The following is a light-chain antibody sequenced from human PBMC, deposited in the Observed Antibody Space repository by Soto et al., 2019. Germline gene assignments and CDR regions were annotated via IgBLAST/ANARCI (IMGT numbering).Light chain of an antibody. Sequence: DIQMTQSPSSLSASIGDRVTITCRARQSISSHLYWFQQTPGQAPKLMIYAASSLQSWVPSRFSCSLSGIYFTLTISSLQPEDFATYFCQPSYRKSITFGQGTLLESK. J-gene: IGKJ5*01. CDR2: AAS. CDR3: QPSYRKSIT. V-gene: IGKV1-39*01. CDR1: QSISSH.